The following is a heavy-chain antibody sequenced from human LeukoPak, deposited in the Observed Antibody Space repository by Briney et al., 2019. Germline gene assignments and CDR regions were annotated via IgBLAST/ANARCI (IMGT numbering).Heavy chain of an antibody. CDR2: INPNNGGT. J-gene: IGHJ5*02. V-gene: IGHV1-2*02. D-gene: IGHD3-9*01. CDR1: GYTFTDYN. CDR3: ARGDRNYDILTGYSKNWFDP. Sequence: ASVTVSCKTSGYTFTDYNMHWVRQAPGQGLEWMGWINPNNGGTKYTEKFQGRVTMTRDTSISTAYMELSRLRSDDTAVYHRARGDRNYDILTGYSKNWFDPWGQGTLVTVSS.